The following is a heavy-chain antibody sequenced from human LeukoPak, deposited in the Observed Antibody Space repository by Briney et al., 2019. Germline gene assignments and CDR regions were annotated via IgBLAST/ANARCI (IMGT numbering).Heavy chain of an antibody. Sequence: GGSLGLSCAASGFSFSSYGMHWVRQAPGKGLEWVAFIRSDGDNKYYADSVKGRFTISRDNDKNSLYLQMNSLRAEDTAVYYCARDSGYPRAHGFDIWGQGTMVTVSS. CDR3: ARDSGYPRAHGFDI. CDR1: GFSFSSYG. V-gene: IGHV3-30*02. J-gene: IGHJ3*02. D-gene: IGHD3-22*01. CDR2: IRSDGDNK.